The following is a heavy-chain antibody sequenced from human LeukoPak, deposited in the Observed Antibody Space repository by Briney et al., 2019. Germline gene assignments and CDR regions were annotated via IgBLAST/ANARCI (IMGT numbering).Heavy chain of an antibody. J-gene: IGHJ5*02. CDR2: IYSGGST. V-gene: IGHV3-66*01. D-gene: IGHD6-13*01. Sequence: PGGSLRLSCAASGFTVSSNYMSWVRQAPGKGLEWVSVIYSGGSTYYADSVKGRFTISRDNSKNTLYLQMNSLRAEDTAVYYCAREGRYSSNWFDPWGQGTLVTVSS. CDR3: AREGRYSSNWFDP. CDR1: GFTVSSNY.